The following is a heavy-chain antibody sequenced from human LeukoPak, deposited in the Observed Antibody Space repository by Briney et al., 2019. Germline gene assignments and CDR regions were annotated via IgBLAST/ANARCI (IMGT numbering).Heavy chain of an antibody. CDR2: IYYSGST. Sequence: SETLSLTCTVSGGSISSYYWSWIGQPPGEGLEWIGYIYYSGSTNYNPSLKSRVTISIDTSKNQFSLRLSSVTAADTAVYYCARDIYGSFDYWGQGTLVTVSS. V-gene: IGHV4-59*01. CDR1: GGSISSYY. J-gene: IGHJ4*02. CDR3: ARDIYGSFDY. D-gene: IGHD2-15*01.